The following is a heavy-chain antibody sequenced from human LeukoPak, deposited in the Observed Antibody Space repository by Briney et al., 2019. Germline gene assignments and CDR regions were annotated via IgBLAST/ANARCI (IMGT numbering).Heavy chain of an antibody. CDR1: GFTFSSYS. D-gene: IGHD3-10*01. CDR3: AREGANGKSSYGSGSYISYYYGMDV. V-gene: IGHV3-48*01. Sequence: PGGSLRLSCAASGFTFSSYSMNWVRQAPGKGLEWVSYISSSSSTIYYADSVKGRFTISRDNAKNSLYLQMNSLRAEDTAVYYCAREGANGKSSYGSGSYISYYYGMDVWGQGTTVTVSS. CDR2: ISSSSSTI. J-gene: IGHJ6*02.